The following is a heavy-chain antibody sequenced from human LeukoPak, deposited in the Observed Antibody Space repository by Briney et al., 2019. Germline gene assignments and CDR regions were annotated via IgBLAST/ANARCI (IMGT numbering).Heavy chain of an antibody. V-gene: IGHV3-7*01. CDR3: ARDRGGYSSSWNNWFDP. Sequence: GGSLRLSCAASGFTFSSYWMSWVRQAPGKGLEWVANIKQDGSEKYYVDSVKGRFTISRDNSKNTLYLQMNSLRAEDTAVYYCARDRGGYSSSWNNWFDPWGQGTLVTVSS. D-gene: IGHD6-13*01. CDR2: IKQDGSEK. J-gene: IGHJ5*02. CDR1: GFTFSSYW.